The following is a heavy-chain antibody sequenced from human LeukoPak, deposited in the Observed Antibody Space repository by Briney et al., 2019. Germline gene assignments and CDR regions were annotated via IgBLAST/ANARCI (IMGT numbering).Heavy chain of an antibody. D-gene: IGHD6-19*01. CDR1: GGSISSYY. CDR2: IYYSGST. Sequence: SETLSLTRTVSGGSISSYYWSWIRQPPGKGLEWIGYIYYSGSTNCNPSLKSRVTISVDTSKNQFSLKLSSVTAADTAVYYCARDQGAVAGTWAYYYGMDVWGQGTTVTVSS. CDR3: ARDQGAVAGTWAYYYGMDV. J-gene: IGHJ6*02. V-gene: IGHV4-59*01.